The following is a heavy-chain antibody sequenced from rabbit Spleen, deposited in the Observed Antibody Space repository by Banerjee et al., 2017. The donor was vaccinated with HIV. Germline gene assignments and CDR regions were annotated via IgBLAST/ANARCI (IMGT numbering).Heavy chain of an antibody. CDR1: GFSFSSSYW. CDR3: ARDLTGSIKNL. CDR2: ILPGSSGST. V-gene: IGHV1S45*01. D-gene: IGHD4-2*01. Sequence: QQQLEESGGGLVQPEGSLTLTCKASGFSFSSSYWICWVRQAPGKGLEWIGCILPGSSGSTYYATWAKGRFTISKTSSTTVTLQMTSLTAADTATYFCARDLTGSIKNLWGQGTLVTVS. J-gene: IGHJ3*01.